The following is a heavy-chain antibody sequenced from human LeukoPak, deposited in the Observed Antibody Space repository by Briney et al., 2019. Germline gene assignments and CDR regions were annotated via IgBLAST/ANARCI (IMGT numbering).Heavy chain of an antibody. CDR3: ARGLRIAARTY. CDR2: INHSGST. Sequence: SETLSLTCAAYGGSFSGYYWSWIRQPPGKGLEWIGEINHSGSTNYNPPLKSRVTISVDTSKNQFSLKLSSVTAADTAVYYCARGLRIAARTYWGQGTLVTVSS. J-gene: IGHJ4*02. D-gene: IGHD6-6*01. V-gene: IGHV4-34*01. CDR1: GGSFSGYY.